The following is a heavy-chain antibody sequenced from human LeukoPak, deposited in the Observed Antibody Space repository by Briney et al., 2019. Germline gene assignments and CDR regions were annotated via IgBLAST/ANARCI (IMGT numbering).Heavy chain of an antibody. V-gene: IGHV3-48*02. D-gene: IGHD3-10*01. Sequence: PGGSLRLSCEASGFTLSGSGMSWVRQAPGKGLEWLSYISSGSTTTYYADSVRGRFTISRDNAENSLYLQMNSLRDEDTAVYYCARAPMIRGVITAFDLWGQGTLVTVSS. CDR1: GFTLSGSG. CDR3: ARAPMIRGVITAFDL. CDR2: ISSGSTTT. J-gene: IGHJ4*02.